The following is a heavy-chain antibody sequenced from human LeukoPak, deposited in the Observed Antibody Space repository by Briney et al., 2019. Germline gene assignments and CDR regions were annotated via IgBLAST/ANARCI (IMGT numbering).Heavy chain of an antibody. V-gene: IGHV3-21*01. CDR3: ARERGYRAAAAPIDY. D-gene: IGHD6-13*01. J-gene: IGHJ4*02. Sequence: GGSLRLSCAASGFTFSTYSMNWDRQAPGKGLEWVSSISSSSSYIYYADSVKGRFTISRDNAKISLYLQMNSLRAEDTAVYYCARERGYRAAAAPIDYWGQGTLVTVSS. CDR1: GFTFSTYS. CDR2: ISSSSSYI.